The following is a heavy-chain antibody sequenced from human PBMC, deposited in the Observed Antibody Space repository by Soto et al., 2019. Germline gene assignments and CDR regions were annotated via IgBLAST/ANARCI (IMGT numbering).Heavy chain of an antibody. CDR1: GFTFSDVA. V-gene: IGHV3-48*01. CDR3: ASPYFYDSSGFPY. J-gene: IGHJ4*02. Sequence: PGGSLRLSCAASGFTFSDVAMHWVRQAPGKGLEWVSYISSSSNTIYYADSVKGRFTISRDNAKNSLYLQMNSLRAEDTAVYYCASPYFYDSSGFPYWGQGTLVTVSS. D-gene: IGHD3-22*01. CDR2: ISSSSNTI.